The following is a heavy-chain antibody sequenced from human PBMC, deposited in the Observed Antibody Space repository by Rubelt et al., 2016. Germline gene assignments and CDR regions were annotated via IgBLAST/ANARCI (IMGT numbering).Heavy chain of an antibody. Sequence: DVQLVETGGGLIQPGGSLRLSCAASGLPFSNYWMTWVRQAPGKGLAWVANIKRDGSGNYYVDSVTGRFTISRDNAKNSLYLRMNSLRAEDTAVYYCARDAAIGVFDYWGQGTLVTVSS. D-gene: IGHD3-16*01. CDR3: ARDAAIGVFDY. CDR1: GLPFSNYW. V-gene: IGHV3-7*01. J-gene: IGHJ4*02. CDR2: IKRDGSGN.